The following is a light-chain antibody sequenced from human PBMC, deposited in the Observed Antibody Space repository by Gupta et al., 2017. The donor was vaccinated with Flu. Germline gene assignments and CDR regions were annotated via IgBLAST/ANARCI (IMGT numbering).Light chain of an antibody. CDR3: AAWDDSLNGRV. Sequence: QSVLTQPPSASGTPGQWVTLSCSGSSSNIGSNTVNWYQQLPGTAPKLLIYSNNQRPSGVPDRFSGSKSGTSASLAISGLQSEDEADYYCAAWDDSLNGRVFGGGTKLTVL. CDR1: SSNIGSNT. CDR2: SNN. J-gene: IGLJ3*02. V-gene: IGLV1-44*01.